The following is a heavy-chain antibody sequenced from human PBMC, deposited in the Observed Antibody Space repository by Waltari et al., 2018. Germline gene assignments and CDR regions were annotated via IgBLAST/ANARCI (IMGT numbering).Heavy chain of an antibody. CDR2: INPNSGGT. J-gene: IGHJ4*02. CDR1: GYTFTGYY. CDR3: ARDRARKYGDYVSGY. Sequence: QVQLVQSGAEVKKPGASVKVSCKASGYTFTGYYMHWVRQAPGQGLEWMGWINPNSGGTNYAQKFQCRVTMTRDTSISTAYMELSRLRSYDTAVYYCARDRARKYGDYVSGYWGQGTLVTVSS. D-gene: IGHD4-17*01. V-gene: IGHV1-2*02.